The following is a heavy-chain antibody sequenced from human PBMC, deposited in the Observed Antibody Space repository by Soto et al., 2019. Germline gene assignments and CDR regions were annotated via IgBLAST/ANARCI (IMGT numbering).Heavy chain of an antibody. CDR1: GGSISSGDYY. Sequence: QVQLQESGPGLVKPSQTLSLTCTVSGGSISSGDYYWSWIRQPPGKGLEWIGYIYYSGSTYYNPPHTGRVTTSVDTSRNQFSLKLSSVPAADTAVYYCARGWEYNWTHDGSYNWFDPWGQGTLVTVSS. V-gene: IGHV4-30-4*01. D-gene: IGHD1-20*01. CDR2: IYYSGST. J-gene: IGHJ5*02. CDR3: ARGWEYNWTHDGSYNWFDP.